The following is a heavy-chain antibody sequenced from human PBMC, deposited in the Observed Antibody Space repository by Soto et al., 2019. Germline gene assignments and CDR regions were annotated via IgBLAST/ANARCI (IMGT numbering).Heavy chain of an antibody. CDR1: SGSISNNNW. J-gene: IGHJ4*02. V-gene: IGHV4-4*02. CDR3: AMMRPAASQFDH. D-gene: IGHD2-2*01. Sequence: QVQLQESGPGLVKPSGTLSLTCAVFSGSISNNNWWSWVRQPPGKGLEWIGEDFHSGSTNYNPTLKSRVAISVDKSKNQSSLNLSSVTAADTAVYYCAMMRPAASQFDHWGQGTQVTVSS. CDR2: DFHSGST.